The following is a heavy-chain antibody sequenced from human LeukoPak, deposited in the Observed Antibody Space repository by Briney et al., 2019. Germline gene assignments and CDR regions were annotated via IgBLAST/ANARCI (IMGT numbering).Heavy chain of an antibody. CDR1: GGSISSYY. D-gene: IGHD1-26*01. V-gene: IGHV4-59*12. CDR3: ARGYSGSYFDY. J-gene: IGHJ4*02. Sequence: SETLSLTCTVSGGSISSYYWSWIRQPPGKGLEWIGYIYHSGSTYYNPSLKSRVTISVDRSKNQFSLKLSSVTAADTAVYYCARGYSGSYFDYWGQGTLVTVSS. CDR2: IYHSGST.